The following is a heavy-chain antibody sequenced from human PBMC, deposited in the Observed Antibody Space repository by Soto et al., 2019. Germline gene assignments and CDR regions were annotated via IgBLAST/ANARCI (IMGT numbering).Heavy chain of an antibody. CDR3: AKSNDVYYYYYGMDV. CDR1: GFTFSSYA. J-gene: IGHJ6*02. D-gene: IGHD1-1*01. Sequence: GGSLRLSCAASGFTFSSYAMSWVRQAPGKGLEWVSAISGSGGSTYYADSVKGRFTISRDNSKNTLYLQMNSLRAEDTAVYYCAKSNDVYYYYYGMDVWGQGTTVTVSS. V-gene: IGHV3-23*01. CDR2: ISGSGGST.